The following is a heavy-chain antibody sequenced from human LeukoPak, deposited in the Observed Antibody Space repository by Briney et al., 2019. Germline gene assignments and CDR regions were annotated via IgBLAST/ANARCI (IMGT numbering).Heavy chain of an antibody. CDR2: IYYSGST. Sequence: PSETLSLTCTVPGGSISSSSYNWGWIRQPPGKGLEWIGSIYYSGSTYYNPSLKSRVTISVDTSKNQFSLKLSSVTAADTAVYYCARHGPYNGVTMVRGVLYNWFDPWGQGTLVTVSS. CDR1: GGSISSSSYN. V-gene: IGHV4-39*01. J-gene: IGHJ5*02. CDR3: ARHGPYNGVTMVRGVLYNWFDP. D-gene: IGHD3-10*01.